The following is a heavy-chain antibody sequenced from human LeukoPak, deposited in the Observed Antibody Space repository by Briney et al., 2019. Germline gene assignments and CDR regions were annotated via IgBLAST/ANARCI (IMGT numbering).Heavy chain of an antibody. J-gene: IGHJ4*02. CDR3: MAESSSPWEGY. D-gene: IGHD6-6*01. Sequence: GGSLRLSCAASGFSFNSYGMHWVRQAPGKGLEWVAVVWYDGSNKYYVDSVKGRFTVSRDNSKSTLYLQMNSLRAEDTAVYYCMAESSSPWEGYWGQGTLVTVSS. V-gene: IGHV3-33*01. CDR1: GFSFNSYG. CDR2: VWYDGSNK.